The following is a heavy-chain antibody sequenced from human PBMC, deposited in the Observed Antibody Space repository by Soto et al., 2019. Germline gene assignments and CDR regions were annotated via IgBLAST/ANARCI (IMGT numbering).Heavy chain of an antibody. CDR1: GYSFTSYW. J-gene: IGHJ6*02. D-gene: IGHD2-2*01. Sequence: GESLKISCKGSGYSFTSYWISWVRQMPGKGLEWMGRIDPSDSYTNYSPSFQGHVTISADKSISTAYLQWSSLKASDTAMYYCARQIVVVPAATPYYYYYGMDVWGQGTTVTVSS. CDR2: IDPSDSYT. V-gene: IGHV5-10-1*01. CDR3: ARQIVVVPAATPYYYYYGMDV.